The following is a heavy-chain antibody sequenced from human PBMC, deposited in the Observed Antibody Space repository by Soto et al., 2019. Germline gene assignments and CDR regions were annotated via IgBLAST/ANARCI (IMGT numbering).Heavy chain of an antibody. J-gene: IGHJ4*02. CDR2: IDSGGSYI. Sequence: GGSLRLSCAASGFTFSYSMNWVRQAPGKGLEWVSSIDSGGSYIYFADSMKGRFTISRDNAKNSLYLQMNSLRAEDTAVYYCATRYRSSTNCSAFDFWGQGTLVTVSS. V-gene: IGHV3-21*01. CDR1: GFTFSYS. CDR3: ATRYRSSTNCSAFDF. D-gene: IGHD2-2*01.